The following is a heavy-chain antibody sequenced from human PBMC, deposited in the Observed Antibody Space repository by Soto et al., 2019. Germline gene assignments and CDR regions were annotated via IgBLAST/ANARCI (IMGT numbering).Heavy chain of an antibody. V-gene: IGHV3-23*01. CDR1: GFTFSSYA. CDR2: ISGSGGST. D-gene: IGHD1-1*01. J-gene: IGHJ4*02. CDR3: AKDRRGGTGVRYFDY. Sequence: TGGSLRLSCAASGFTFSSYAMSWVRQAPGKGLEWVSAISGSGGSTYYADSVKGRFTISRDNSKNTLYLQMNSLRAEDTAVYYCAKDRRGGTGVRYFDYWGQGTLVTVSS.